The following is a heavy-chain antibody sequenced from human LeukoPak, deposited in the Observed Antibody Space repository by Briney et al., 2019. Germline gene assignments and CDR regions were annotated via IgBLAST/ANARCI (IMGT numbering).Heavy chain of an antibody. D-gene: IGHD6-19*01. CDR3: AKGSIAVALFDS. J-gene: IGHJ4*02. Sequence: GGSLRLSCAASGFTFSSSAMSWVRQAPGKGLEWVSAMSGSGGRTYYADSVKGGFTISRDNSKNTLYMQMNSLRAEDTAVYYCAKGSIAVALFDSWGQGTLVTVSS. CDR2: MSGSGGRT. V-gene: IGHV3-23*01. CDR1: GFTFSSSA.